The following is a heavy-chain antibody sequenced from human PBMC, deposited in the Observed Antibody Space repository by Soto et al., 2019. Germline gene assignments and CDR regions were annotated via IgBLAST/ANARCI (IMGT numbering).Heavy chain of an antibody. CDR3: ARLRGAFLLSTNNWFDP. Sequence: QVQLQESGPGLVKPSETLSLTCTVSGDSIDTSRYYWGWIRQPPGKGLEWLGSIYYSGTTYYNPSLKSRVTIAAYPSKNQFSLKLSSVTAADTAFYYCARLRGAFLLSTNNWFDPWGQGTLVTVSS. CDR1: GDSIDTSRYY. V-gene: IGHV4-39*01. CDR2: IYYSGTT. J-gene: IGHJ5*02. D-gene: IGHD2-2*01.